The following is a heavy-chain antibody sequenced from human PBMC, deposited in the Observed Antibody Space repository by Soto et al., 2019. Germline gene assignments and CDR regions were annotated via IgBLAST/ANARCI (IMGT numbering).Heavy chain of an antibody. D-gene: IGHD1-1*01. Sequence: ASVKVSCKASGYTFTSYDINWARQATGQGLEWMGWMNPNSGNTGYAQKFQGRVTMTRNTSISTAYMELSSLRSEDTAVYYCARGRLERPRYYYYYMDVWGKGTTVTVSS. CDR3: ARGRLERPRYYYYYMDV. CDR2: MNPNSGNT. V-gene: IGHV1-8*01. CDR1: GYTFTSYD. J-gene: IGHJ6*03.